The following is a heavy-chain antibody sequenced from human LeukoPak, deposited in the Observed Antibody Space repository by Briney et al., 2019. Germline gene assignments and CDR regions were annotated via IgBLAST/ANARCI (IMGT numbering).Heavy chain of an antibody. D-gene: IGHD6-19*01. J-gene: IGHJ4*02. CDR3: ARDISSAHSSGWFYYFDY. CDR1: GGTFSSYA. Sequence: SVKVSYKASGGTFSSYAISWVRQAPGQGLEWMGGIIPIFGTANYAQKFQGRVTITADESTSTAYMELSSLRSEDTAVYYCARDISSAHSSGWFYYFDYWGQGTLVTVSS. CDR2: IIPIFGTA. V-gene: IGHV1-69*01.